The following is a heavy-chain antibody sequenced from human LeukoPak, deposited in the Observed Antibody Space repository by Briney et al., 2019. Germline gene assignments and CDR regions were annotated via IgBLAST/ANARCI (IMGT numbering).Heavy chain of an antibody. V-gene: IGHV3-74*03. J-gene: IGHJ4*02. CDR3: VKSSGWPDY. CDR2: ISSDGSGSST. Sequence: GGSLRLSCAASGFTLSGSWMHWVRQAPGKGLLWVSRISSDGSGSSTMYADSVKGRFTISRDDAKNTLYLQMNSLRGEDTAVYYCVKSSGWPDYWGQGTLVTVPS. CDR1: GFTLSGSW. D-gene: IGHD6-19*01.